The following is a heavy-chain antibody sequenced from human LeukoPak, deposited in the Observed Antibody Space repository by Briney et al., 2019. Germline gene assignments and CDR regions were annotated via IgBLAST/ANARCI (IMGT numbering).Heavy chain of an antibody. Sequence: GGSLRVSCAASGFTFSDDYMSCIRQAPGKGLEWVSHISSSGSTIYYADSVKGRFTISRDNAKNSLYLQMNSLRAEDTAVYYCARQHYGDYVAGYFEYWGQGTLVTGSS. CDR3: ARQHYGDYVAGYFEY. V-gene: IGHV3-11*01. CDR1: GFTFSDDY. D-gene: IGHD4-17*01. J-gene: IGHJ4*02. CDR2: ISSSGSTI.